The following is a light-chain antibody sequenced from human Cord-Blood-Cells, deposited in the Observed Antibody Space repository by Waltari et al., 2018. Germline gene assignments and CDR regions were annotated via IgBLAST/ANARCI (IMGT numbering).Light chain of an antibody. CDR3: QHSYSTPFT. CDR2: AAS. J-gene: IGKJ3*01. CDR1: QSISSY. Sequence: DIQMTQSPYSLSASVGDRVTITCRASQSISSYLNWYQQKPGKAPKLLIYAASSLQSAVPSTFSGSGSGTDFTLTISSLQPEDFATYCCQHSYSTPFTFGPGTKVDIK. V-gene: IGKV1-39*01.